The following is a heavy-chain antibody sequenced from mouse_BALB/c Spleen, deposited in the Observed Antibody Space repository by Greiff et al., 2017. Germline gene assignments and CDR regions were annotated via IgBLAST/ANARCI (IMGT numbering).Heavy chain of an antibody. D-gene: IGHD1-1*01. CDR2: IDPANGNT. Sequence: EVKLMESGAELVKPGASVKLSCTASGFNIKDTYMHWVKQRPEQGLEWIGRIDPANGNTKYDPKFQGKATITADTSSNTAYLQLSSLTSEDTAVYYCARGIYYGSSYDYAMDYWGQGTSVTVSS. CDR3: ARGIYYGSSYDYAMDY. CDR1: GFNIKDTY. V-gene: IGHV14-3*02. J-gene: IGHJ4*01.